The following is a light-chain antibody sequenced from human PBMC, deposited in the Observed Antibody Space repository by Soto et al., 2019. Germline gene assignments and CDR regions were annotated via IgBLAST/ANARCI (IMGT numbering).Light chain of an antibody. CDR3: QQYNNWPFIT. Sequence: EIVMTQSPATLSVSPWERANISCRASQSVSSNLAWYQQKPGQSPRLLIYGASYRATGIPVRFSGSGSGTEFTLTISSLQSEDFAVYYCQQYNNWPFITCGQGTRREI. V-gene: IGKV3-15*01. J-gene: IGKJ5*01. CDR2: GAS. CDR1: QSVSSN.